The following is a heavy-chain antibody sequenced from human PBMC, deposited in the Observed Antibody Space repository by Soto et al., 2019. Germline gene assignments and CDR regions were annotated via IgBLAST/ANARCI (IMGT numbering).Heavy chain of an antibody. D-gene: IGHD6-19*01. CDR3: ARAVTRGWYYFDY. V-gene: IGHV4-59*01. J-gene: IGHJ4*02. CDR1: GGSISSYY. Sequence: SETLSLTCTVSGGSISSYYWSWIRQPPGKGLEWIGYIYSSGSTNYNPSLKSRVTISVDASKNQFPLKLSSVTASDTAVYYCARAVTRGWYYFDYWGQGTLVTVSS. CDR2: IYSSGST.